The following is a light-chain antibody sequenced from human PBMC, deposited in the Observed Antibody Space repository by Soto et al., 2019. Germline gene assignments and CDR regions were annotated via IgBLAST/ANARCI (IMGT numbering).Light chain of an antibody. V-gene: IGKV3-20*01. CDR3: QQYDTSPRT. J-gene: IGKJ1*01. Sequence: EIVLTQSPGTLSLSPGERATLSCRASQTISSSYLAWYQQKPGQAPRLLIYRTSNRATGIPDRFSGSGSGTDFTLTISRLEPEDFAVYCCQQYDTSPRTFGQRTKVDIK. CDR1: QTISSSY. CDR2: RTS.